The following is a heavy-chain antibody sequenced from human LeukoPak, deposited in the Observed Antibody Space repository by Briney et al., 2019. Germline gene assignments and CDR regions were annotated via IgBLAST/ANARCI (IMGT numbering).Heavy chain of an antibody. CDR2: IYYSGST. V-gene: IGHV4-39*07. CDR3: ARASDYYYYYMDV. Sequence: KPSETLSLTCTVSGGSISSYYWSWIRQPPGWGLEWIGSIYYSGSTYYNPSLKSRVTISVDTSKNQFSLKLTSVTAADTAVYFCARASDYYYYYMDVWGKGTTVTVSS. CDR1: GGSISSYY. J-gene: IGHJ6*03.